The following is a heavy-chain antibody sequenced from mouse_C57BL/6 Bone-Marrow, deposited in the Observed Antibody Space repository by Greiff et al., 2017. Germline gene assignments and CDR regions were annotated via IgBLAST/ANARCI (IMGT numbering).Heavy chain of an antibody. J-gene: IGHJ2*01. D-gene: IGHD4-1*01. CDR1: GFNIKDDY. CDR2: IDPENGDT. V-gene: IGHV14-4*01. CDR3: TLTGRVVDY. Sequence: EVQLQQSGAELVRPGASVKLSCTASGFNIKDDYMHWVKQRPEQGLAWIGWIDPENGDTEYASKFQGKATITADTSSNTAYLPLSSLTSADTAVYYCTLTGRVVDYWGQGTTLTVSS.